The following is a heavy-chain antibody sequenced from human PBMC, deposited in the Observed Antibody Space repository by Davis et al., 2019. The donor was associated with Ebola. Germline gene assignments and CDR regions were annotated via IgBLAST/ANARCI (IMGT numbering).Heavy chain of an antibody. D-gene: IGHD2-15*01. CDR2: ISYDGSNK. J-gene: IGHJ6*03. CDR3: AKDGQYCSGGSCYFLYYYYYYMDV. V-gene: IGHV3-30*18. CDR1: GFTFSSYG. Sequence: PGGSLRLSCAASGFTFSSYGMHWVRQAPGKGLEWVAVISYDGSNKYYADSVKGRFTISRDNSKNTLYLQMNSLRAEDTAVYYCAKDGQYCSGGSCYFLYYYYYYMDVWGKGTTVTVSS.